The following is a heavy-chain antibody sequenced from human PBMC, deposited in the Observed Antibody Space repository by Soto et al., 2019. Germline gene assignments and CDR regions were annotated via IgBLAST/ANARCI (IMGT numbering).Heavy chain of an antibody. D-gene: IGHD1-26*01. Sequence: GASVKISCKASGYTFTSYGISWVRQAPGQGLEWMGWISAYNGNTNYAQKLQGRVTMTTDTSTSTAYMELRSLRSDDTAVYYCARDNMGVVGAPYYFDYWGQGTLVTVSS. J-gene: IGHJ4*02. CDR1: GYTFTSYG. V-gene: IGHV1-18*04. CDR3: ARDNMGVVGAPYYFDY. CDR2: ISAYNGNT.